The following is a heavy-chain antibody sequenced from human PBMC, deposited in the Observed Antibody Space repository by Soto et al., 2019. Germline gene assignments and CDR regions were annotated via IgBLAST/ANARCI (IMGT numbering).Heavy chain of an antibody. D-gene: IGHD2-8*01. CDR3: ARGQDGRRAATYYFDMAV. CDR2: IKQDGSEK. V-gene: IGHV3-7*01. Sequence: EAQLVESGGGLVQPGGALRLSCAAAGFSFRDYWMTWVRQAPGKGLDWVANIKQDGSEKYYLDALKGRFTISRDNAKNSVSLLLTSLSAEDTAVYYCARGQDGRRAATYYFDMAVWGKGTAVPVSS. J-gene: IGHJ6*03. CDR1: GFSFRDYW.